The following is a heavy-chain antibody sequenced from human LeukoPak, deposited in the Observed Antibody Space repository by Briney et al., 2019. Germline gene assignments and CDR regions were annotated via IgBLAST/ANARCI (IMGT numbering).Heavy chain of an antibody. V-gene: IGHV3-23*01. Sequence: GGSLRLSCAASGFTFSSYAMSWVRQAPGKGLEWVSAISGSGGSTYYADSVKGRFTISRDNSKNTLYLQMNSLRAEDTAVYYCARDTRRALGYFDYWGQGTLVTVSS. CDR3: ARDTRRALGYFDY. D-gene: IGHD3-10*01. CDR1: GFTFSSYA. CDR2: ISGSGGST. J-gene: IGHJ4*02.